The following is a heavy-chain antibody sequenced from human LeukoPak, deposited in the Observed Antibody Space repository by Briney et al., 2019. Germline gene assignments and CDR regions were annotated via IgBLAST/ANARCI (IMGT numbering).Heavy chain of an antibody. CDR1: GFTFSSYA. J-gene: IGHJ4*02. CDR2: ISGSGGTT. CDR3: AKRPLSAAINFYFEY. D-gene: IGHD2-2*01. Sequence: PGGSLRLSCAASGFTFSSYAMSWVRQAPGKGLEWVSAISGSGGTTYYADSVKGRFTISRDNSKNTLYLQMNSLRAEDTAVYYCAKRPLSAAINFYFEYWGQGTLVTVSS. V-gene: IGHV3-23*01.